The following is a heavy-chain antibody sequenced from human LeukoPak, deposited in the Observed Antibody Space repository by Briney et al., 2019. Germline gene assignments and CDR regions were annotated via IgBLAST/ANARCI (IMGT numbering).Heavy chain of an antibody. CDR3: ATPMRSLTTMTLPSFVGY. CDR1: GFTFSSYA. D-gene: IGHD4-17*01. CDR2: ISGSVGST. V-gene: IGHV3-23*01. J-gene: IGHJ4*02. Sequence: GGSLRLSCAASGFTFSSYAMSWVRQAPGKGLEWFSAISGSVGSTYYADSVKGRFTISRDNSKNTLYLQMNSLRAGDTAVSYCATPMRSLTTMTLPSFVGYWGQGTLVTVPS.